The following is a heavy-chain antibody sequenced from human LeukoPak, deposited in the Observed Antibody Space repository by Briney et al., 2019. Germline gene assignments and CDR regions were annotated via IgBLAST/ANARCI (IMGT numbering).Heavy chain of an antibody. D-gene: IGHD3/OR15-3a*01. J-gene: IGHJ6*02. CDR2: INSDGSSA. Sequence: PGGSLRLSCAASGFTFSRYWMHWVRQAPGKGLVCVSRINSDGSSASYAGSVRGRFTISRDNAKNTVYLQMNSLRAEDTAVYYCAREDSDSEAMEVWGQGTTVTVSS. V-gene: IGHV3-74*01. CDR1: GFTFSRYW. CDR3: AREDSDSEAMEV.